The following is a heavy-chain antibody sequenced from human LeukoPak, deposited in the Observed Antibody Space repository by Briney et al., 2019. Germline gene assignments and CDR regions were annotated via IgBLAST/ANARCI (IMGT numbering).Heavy chain of an antibody. CDR3: ARASSGSYH. J-gene: IGHJ4*02. Sequence: GGSLRLSCAASGFTFSSYGMHWVRQAPGKGLEWVAVISYDGSNKYYADSVKGRFTISRDNSKNTLYLQMNSLRAEDTAVYYCARASSGSYHWGQGTLVTVSS. CDR1: GFTFSSYG. V-gene: IGHV3-30*03. D-gene: IGHD1-26*01. CDR2: ISYDGSNK.